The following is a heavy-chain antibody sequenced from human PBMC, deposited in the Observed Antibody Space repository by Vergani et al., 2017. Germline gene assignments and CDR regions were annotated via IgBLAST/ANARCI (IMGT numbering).Heavy chain of an antibody. Sequence: QVQLQESGPGLVKPSETLLVTCNVSGGSINSSGYYWTWIRQHPGKGLEWIGYIYYLGTTYYNPSLRSRVTISLDTSRTQFSLSLNSVTAADTAIYYCASGMLGFGLVSKRGNWFDSWGQGTLVTVSS. V-gene: IGHV4-31*03. J-gene: IGHJ5*01. CDR2: IYYLGTT. CDR1: GGSINSSGYY. CDR3: ASGMLGFGLVSKRGNWFDS. D-gene: IGHD3-3*01.